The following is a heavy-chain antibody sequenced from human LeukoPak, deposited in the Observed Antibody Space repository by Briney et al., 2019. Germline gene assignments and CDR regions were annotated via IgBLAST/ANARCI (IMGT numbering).Heavy chain of an antibody. J-gene: IGHJ4*02. V-gene: IGHV4-31*03. CDR3: ARANKGYSYGSFDY. CDR2: IYYGGST. CDR1: GDSISSNEW. Sequence: SGTLSLTCSVSGDSISSNEWWSWVRQHPGKGLEWIGYIYYGGSTYYNPSLKSRVTISVDTSKNQFSLKLSSVTAADTAVYYCARANKGYSYGSFDYWGQGTLVTVSS. D-gene: IGHD5-18*01.